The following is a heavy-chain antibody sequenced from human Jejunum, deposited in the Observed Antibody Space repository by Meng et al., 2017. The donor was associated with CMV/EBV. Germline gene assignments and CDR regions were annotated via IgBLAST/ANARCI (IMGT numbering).Heavy chain of an antibody. D-gene: IGHD3-10*01. V-gene: IGHV3-19*01. J-gene: IGHJ5*02. CDR3: VRKSSITMVRGYRDWFDP. CDR1: SD. Sequence: SDLNWVRPAPGKGLEWVSGVSWNGSRTHYADSVKGRFIISRDNSRNFLYQQMNSLRPEDMAVYYCVRKSSITMVRGYRDWFDPWGQGTRVTVSS. CDR2: VSWNGSRT.